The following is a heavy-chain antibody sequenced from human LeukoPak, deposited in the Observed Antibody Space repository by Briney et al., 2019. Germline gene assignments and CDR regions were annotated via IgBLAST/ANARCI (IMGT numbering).Heavy chain of an antibody. D-gene: IGHD6-19*01. Sequence: TGGSLRLSCAASGFTVSSNYMSWVRQAPGKGLEWVSVIYSGGSTYYADSVKGRFTISRDNSKNTLYLQMNSLRAEDTAVYYCARGRLYYYGMDVWGQGTTVTVSS. CDR3: ARGRLYYYGMDV. V-gene: IGHV3-66*01. CDR2: IYSGGST. J-gene: IGHJ6*02. CDR1: GFTVSSNY.